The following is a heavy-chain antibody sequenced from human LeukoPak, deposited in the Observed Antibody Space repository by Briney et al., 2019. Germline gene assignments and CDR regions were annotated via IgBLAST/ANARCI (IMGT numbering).Heavy chain of an antibody. V-gene: IGHV4-59*08. CDR3: ASSPEGYYEDY. J-gene: IGHJ4*02. D-gene: IGHD3-3*01. CDR1: GGSISSYY. Sequence: SETLSLTCTVSGGSISSYYWSWIRQPPGKGLEWIGYIYYSGSTNYNPSLKSRVTISVDTSKNQFSLKLSSVTAADTAVYYCASSPEGYYEDYWGQGTLVTVSS. CDR2: IYYSGST.